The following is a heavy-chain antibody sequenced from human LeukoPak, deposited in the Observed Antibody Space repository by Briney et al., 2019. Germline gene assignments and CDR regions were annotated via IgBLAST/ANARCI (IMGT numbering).Heavy chain of an antibody. D-gene: IGHD3-22*01. CDR2: SGTDGDT. J-gene: IGHJ4*02. CDR1: GFTFDRSA. Sequence: GGSLRLSCAASGFTFDRSAMNWVRQAPGKGLEGVSASGTDGDTYYADSVKGRFTISRDNSKHTLYLQMTSLRAEDTAVYSCAKKTPGNYPYDYWGQGTLVTVSP. CDR3: AKKTPGNYPYDY. V-gene: IGHV3-23*01.